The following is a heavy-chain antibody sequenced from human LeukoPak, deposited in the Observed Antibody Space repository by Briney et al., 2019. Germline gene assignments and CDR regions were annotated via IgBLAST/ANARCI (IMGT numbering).Heavy chain of an antibody. CDR3: ARENPSDYYNRPIDY. Sequence: SETLSLTCTVSGASISSYYWSWIRQPPGKGLEWIGDIYYSGSIKYNPSLKSRVTMSVDTSKNQFSLKLSSVTAADTAIYYCARENPSDYYNRPIDYWGQGTLVTVFS. D-gene: IGHD3-22*01. CDR1: GASISSYY. V-gene: IGHV4-59*01. J-gene: IGHJ4*02. CDR2: IYYSGSI.